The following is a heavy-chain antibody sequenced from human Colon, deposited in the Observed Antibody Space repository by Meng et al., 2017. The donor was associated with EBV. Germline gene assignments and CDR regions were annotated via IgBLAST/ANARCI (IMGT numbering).Heavy chain of an antibody. D-gene: IGHD3-3*01. V-gene: IGHV3-74*02. Sequence: QLVWSSGGLVQPGGSLSLSCAASGFTFNKYWIHWVRQVPGKGLVWVSRISGDGTITTYADSVKGRFTISRDNAKNTVYLQMNTLRAEDTAVYYCVRDRPSWTWGQGTLVTVSS. CDR1: GFTFNKYW. CDR2: ISGDGTIT. CDR3: VRDRPSWT. J-gene: IGHJ5*02.